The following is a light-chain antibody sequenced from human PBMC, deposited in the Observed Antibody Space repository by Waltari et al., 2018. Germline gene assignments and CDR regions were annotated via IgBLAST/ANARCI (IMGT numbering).Light chain of an antibody. CDR2: CIT. J-gene: IGLJ3*02. CDR1: SSNIGSKT. Sequence: QSVLAQPPSASGTPGQRVTISCSGSSSNIGSKTVNWYQQLPGTAPKLLIYCITQRPSGVPGRFSGSKSGTSASLAISGLQSEDEADYYCAAWDDNLNGVVFGGGTK. CDR3: AAWDDNLNGVV. V-gene: IGLV1-44*01.